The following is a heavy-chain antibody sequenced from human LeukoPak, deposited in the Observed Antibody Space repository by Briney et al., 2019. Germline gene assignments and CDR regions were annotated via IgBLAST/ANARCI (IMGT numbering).Heavy chain of an antibody. V-gene: IGHV3-7*05. J-gene: IGHJ4*02. D-gene: IGHD2-21*02. CDR2: IKYDGSDK. CDR3: ARDFSVVTVDY. CDR1: GFTFSRFW. Sequence: PGGSLRLSCAASGFTFSRFWMSWVRQAPGKGLEWVANIKYDGSDKYYVDSVKGRFTISRDNAKNSLYLQMNSLRAEDTAVYYCARDFSVVTVDYWGQGTLVTVSS.